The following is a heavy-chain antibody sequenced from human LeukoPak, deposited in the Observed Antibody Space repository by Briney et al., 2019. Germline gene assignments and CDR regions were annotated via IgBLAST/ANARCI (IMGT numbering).Heavy chain of an antibody. V-gene: IGHV3-48*03. CDR3: ARGVSSSWYFHYYYYMDV. J-gene: IGHJ6*03. Sequence: GGSLRLSCAASGFTFSSYEMNWVRQAPGKGLEWVSYISSSGSTIYYADSVKGRFTISRDNAKNSLYLQMNSLRAEDTAVYYCARGVSSSWYFHYYYYMDVWGKGTTVTVSS. CDR2: ISSSGSTI. CDR1: GFTFSSYE. D-gene: IGHD6-13*01.